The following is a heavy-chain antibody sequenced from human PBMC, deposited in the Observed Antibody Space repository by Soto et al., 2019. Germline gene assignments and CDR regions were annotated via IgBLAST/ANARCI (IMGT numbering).Heavy chain of an antibody. J-gene: IGHJ6*02. D-gene: IGHD6-19*01. CDR3: ATTKREKQWLVKYYYGMDV. CDR1: GYTLTELS. CDR2: FDPEDGET. Sequence: ASVKVSCKVSGYTLTELSMHWVRQAPGKGLEWMGGFDPEDGETIYAQKFQGRVTMTEDTSTDTAYMELSSLRSEDTAVYYCATTKREKQWLVKYYYGMDVWGQGATVTVSS. V-gene: IGHV1-24*01.